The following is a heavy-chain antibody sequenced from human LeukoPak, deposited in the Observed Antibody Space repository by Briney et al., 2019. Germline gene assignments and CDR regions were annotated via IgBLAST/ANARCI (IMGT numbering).Heavy chain of an antibody. Sequence: GGSLRLSCAASGFTFSSYWMSWVRQAPGKGLEWVANIKQDGSEKYYVDSVKGRFTISRDNAENSLYLQMNSLRAEDTAVYYCARDSSSYYYYGMDVWGQGTTVTVSS. CDR1: GFTFSSYW. D-gene: IGHD6-13*01. CDR3: ARDSSSYYYYGMDV. V-gene: IGHV3-7*04. CDR2: IKQDGSEK. J-gene: IGHJ6*02.